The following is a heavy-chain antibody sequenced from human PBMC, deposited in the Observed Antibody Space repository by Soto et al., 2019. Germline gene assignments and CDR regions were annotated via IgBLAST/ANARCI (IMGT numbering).Heavy chain of an antibody. CDR3: ARASGRDYYYGMGV. CDR1: GYTFIGYY. V-gene: IGHV1-2*04. CDR2: INPSTGGA. J-gene: IGHJ6*02. Sequence: QVQLVQSGAEVKKPGASVNISCKASGYTFIGYYMNWVRQAPGQGLEWMGWINPSTGGAHSAQKFQGWVTMTSVRSSSTAYVELRGLKSDDSAVYYCARASGRDYYYGMGVWGQGTTVIVSS.